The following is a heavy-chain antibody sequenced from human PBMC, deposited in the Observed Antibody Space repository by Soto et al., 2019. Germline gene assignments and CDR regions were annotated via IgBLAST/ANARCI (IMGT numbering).Heavy chain of an antibody. J-gene: IGHJ4*02. CDR3: ARLYLAATITSLDY. V-gene: IGHV3-7*01. Sequence: SLSCAASGFTFSNYWLSWVRQAPVKGLEGVANIKKDGSEKYYVGSVVGRFTISRDNAENSLYLQMNSLRAEDTAVYYCARLYLAATITSLDYWGQGTLVTVYS. CDR1: GFTFSNYW. D-gene: IGHD5-12*01. CDR2: IKKDGSEK.